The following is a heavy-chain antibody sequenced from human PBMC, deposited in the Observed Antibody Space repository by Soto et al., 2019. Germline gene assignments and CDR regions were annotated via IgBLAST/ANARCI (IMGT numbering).Heavy chain of an antibody. CDR2: ISNTGGST. Sequence: EVQLLESGGGLVQPGGSLILSCAASGFIFSTYAMNWVRQAPGKGLECVSAISNTGGSTFYAESVRGRFTISRDNSINTLCLQMTSLRTEDTAVYYCAHPRGYGVFDAVDIWGQGTMVTVSS. D-gene: IGHD4-17*01. CDR3: AHPRGYGVFDAVDI. CDR1: GFIFSTYA. J-gene: IGHJ3*02. V-gene: IGHV3-23*01.